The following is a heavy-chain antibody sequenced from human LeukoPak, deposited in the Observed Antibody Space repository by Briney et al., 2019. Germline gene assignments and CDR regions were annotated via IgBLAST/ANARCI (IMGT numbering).Heavy chain of an antibody. CDR1: GGSISSSSYF. Sequence: SETLSLTCTVSGGSISSSSYFWGWIRQPPGKGLEWIGSIYYSGSTYYNPSLKSRVTISVDTSKNQFSLKLSSVTAADTAVYYCARDPLNEGNHLDYWGQGTLVTVSS. D-gene: IGHD4-23*01. CDR3: ARDPLNEGNHLDY. CDR2: IYYSGST. V-gene: IGHV4-39*02. J-gene: IGHJ4*02.